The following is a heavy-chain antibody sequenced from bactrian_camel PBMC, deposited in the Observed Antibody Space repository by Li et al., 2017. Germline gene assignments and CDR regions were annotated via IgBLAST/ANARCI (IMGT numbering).Heavy chain of an antibody. CDR2: ISSGGSST. J-gene: IGHJ7*01. V-gene: IGHV3S31*01. CDR1: GFTFSSYA. Sequence: EVQLVESGGGLVQPGESLRLSCAASGFTFSSYAMSWGRQAPGKGLEWVSAISSGGSSTYYADSVKGRFTISRDNAKNTLYLQLNSLKTEDTAMYYCAKHGGYWDVDYWGKGTQVTVS. D-gene: IGHD1*01.